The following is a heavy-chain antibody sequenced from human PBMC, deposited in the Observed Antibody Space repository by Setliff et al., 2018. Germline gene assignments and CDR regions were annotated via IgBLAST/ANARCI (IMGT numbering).Heavy chain of an antibody. Sequence: GGSLRLSCAASGFTFSTYEMNWVRQAPGKGLEWVSYISSSGSTIYYVDSVKGRFTISRDNAKNSLYLQMNSLRAEDTAVYYCARGGCTGGVCYDVDSWGQGTLVTVSS. CDR2: ISSSGSTI. CDR1: GFTFSTYE. J-gene: IGHJ5*01. D-gene: IGHD2-8*02. V-gene: IGHV3-48*03. CDR3: ARGGCTGGVCYDVDS.